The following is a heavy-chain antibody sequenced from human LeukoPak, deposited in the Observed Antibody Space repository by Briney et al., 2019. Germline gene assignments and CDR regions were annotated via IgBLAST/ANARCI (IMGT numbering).Heavy chain of an antibody. J-gene: IGHJ4*02. D-gene: IGHD3-3*01. CDR3: ASAHLGSGQFDY. CDR1: GFTFSSYA. V-gene: IGHV3-30*04. CDR2: ISYDGSNK. Sequence: GGSLRLSCAASGFTFSSYAMHWVRQAPGKGLEWVAVISYDGSNKYYADSVKGRFTISRDNSKNTLYLQMNSLRAEDTAVYYCASAHLGSGQFDYWGQGTLVPVSA.